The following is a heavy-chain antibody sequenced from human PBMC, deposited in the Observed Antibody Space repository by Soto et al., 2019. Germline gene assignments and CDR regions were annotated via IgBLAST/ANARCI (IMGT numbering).Heavy chain of an antibody. CDR2: IRSKADGGTG. Sequence: GGSLRLSCAASGFIFTNAWMSWVRQAPGEGLEWVGRIRSKADGGTGENAAPVKGRFTISRGDSKNMVYLQMHSLKTEGPAVDYCTADVSGYCSSTSCYLGSWFDPWGQGTLVTVSS. V-gene: IGHV3-15*01. J-gene: IGHJ5*02. D-gene: IGHD2-2*01. CDR1: GFIFTNAW. CDR3: TADVSGYCSSTSCYLGSWFDP.